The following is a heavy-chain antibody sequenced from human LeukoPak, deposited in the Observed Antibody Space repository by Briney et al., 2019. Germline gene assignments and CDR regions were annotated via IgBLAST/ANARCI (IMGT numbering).Heavy chain of an antibody. Sequence: PGGSLRLSCAASGFTFSSYGMHWVRQAPGKGLEWVAFIRYDGSNKYYADSVKGRFTISRDNSKNTLYLQMNSLRAEDTAVYYCAKDHELLPTGQQLGGDFQHWGQGTLVTVSS. CDR3: AKDHELLPTGQQLGGDFQH. D-gene: IGHD6-13*01. V-gene: IGHV3-30*02. J-gene: IGHJ1*01. CDR1: GFTFSSYG. CDR2: IRYDGSNK.